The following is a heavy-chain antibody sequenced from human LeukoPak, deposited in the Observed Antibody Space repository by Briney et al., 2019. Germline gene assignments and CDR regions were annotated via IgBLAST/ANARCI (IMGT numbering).Heavy chain of an antibody. CDR2: ISGSGGST. CDR3: AKIAETSGIYGQGYDY. J-gene: IGHJ4*02. V-gene: IGHV3-23*01. Sequence: GGSLRLSCAASGFTFSTYAMSWVRQAPGKGLEWVSAISGSGGSTYYADSVKGRFTISRDNSKNTLFLQMNSLRAEDTAVYYCAKIAETSGIYGQGYDYWGQGTLVTVSS. CDR1: GFTFSTYA. D-gene: IGHD1-26*01.